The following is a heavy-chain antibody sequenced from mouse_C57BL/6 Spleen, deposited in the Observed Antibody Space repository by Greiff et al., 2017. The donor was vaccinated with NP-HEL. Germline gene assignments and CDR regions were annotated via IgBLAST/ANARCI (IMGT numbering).Heavy chain of an antibody. CDR1: GYTFTDYE. Sequence: QVQLQQSGAELVRPGASVTLSCKASGYTFTDYEMHWVKQTPVHGLEWIGAIDPETGGTAYHQKFRGKAILTADKASSTAYMELRSLTSEDSAVYYCTREDGYYAHYYAMDYWGQGTSVTVSS. J-gene: IGHJ4*01. V-gene: IGHV1-15*01. CDR2: IDPETGGT. CDR3: TREDGYYAHYYAMDY. D-gene: IGHD2-3*01.